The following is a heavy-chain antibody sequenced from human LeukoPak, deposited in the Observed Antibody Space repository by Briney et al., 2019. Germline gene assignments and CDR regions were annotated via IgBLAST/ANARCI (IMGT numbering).Heavy chain of an antibody. CDR1: GGSICRYY. CDR2: IYTSGST. CDR3: SRGVYYFDY. V-gene: IGHV4-4*07. J-gene: IGHJ4*02. Sequence: PSETLSLTCTLSGGSICRYYWSCIWQPAGKGLEWIGRIYTSGSTNYNPSLKSRVTISVDKTKNQFSLKLSSVTAADRAVYYCSRGVYYFDYWGQGTLVTVSS. D-gene: IGHD2-8*01.